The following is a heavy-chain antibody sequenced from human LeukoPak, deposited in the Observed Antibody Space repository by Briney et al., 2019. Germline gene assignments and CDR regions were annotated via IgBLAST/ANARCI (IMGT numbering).Heavy chain of an antibody. CDR2: ISSSGVST. CDR3: ARGPWEHDYGDHGGY. CDR1: GFTFSSYV. D-gene: IGHD4-17*01. V-gene: IGHV3-23*01. Sequence: GGSLRLYCAASGFTFSSYVMSWVRQAPGKGLEWVSAISSSGVSTYYVDSLKGRFTISRDNSKNTLYLQMNSLSAEDTAVYYCARGPWEHDYGDHGGYWGQGTLVTVSS. J-gene: IGHJ4*02.